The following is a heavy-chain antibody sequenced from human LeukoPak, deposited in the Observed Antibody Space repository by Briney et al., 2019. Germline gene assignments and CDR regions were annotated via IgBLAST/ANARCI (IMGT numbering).Heavy chain of an antibody. D-gene: IGHD6-19*01. CDR2: IIPIFGTA. CDR1: GGTFSSYA. CDR3: ARGLIAVAGNNWFDP. Sequence: SVKVSCKASGGTFSSYAISWVRQAPGQGLEWMGGIIPIFGTANYAQKFQGRVTITADKSTSTAYMELSSLRSEDTAVYYCARGLIAVAGNNWFDPWGQGTLVTVSS. J-gene: IGHJ5*02. V-gene: IGHV1-69*06.